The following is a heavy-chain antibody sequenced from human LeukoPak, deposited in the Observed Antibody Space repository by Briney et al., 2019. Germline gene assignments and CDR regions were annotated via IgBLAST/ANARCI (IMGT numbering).Heavy chain of an antibody. D-gene: IGHD2-15*01. CDR2: FDPEDGET. CDR1: GYTLTELS. CDR3: ATKKPYCSGGSCYRGWWYFDY. V-gene: IGHV1-24*01. Sequence: ASVKVSCKVSGYTLTELSMHWVRQAPGKGLEWMGGFDPEDGETIYAQKFQGRVTMTEDTSTDTAYMELSSLRSEDTAVYYCATKKPYCSGGSCYRGWWYFDYWGQGTLVTVSS. J-gene: IGHJ4*02.